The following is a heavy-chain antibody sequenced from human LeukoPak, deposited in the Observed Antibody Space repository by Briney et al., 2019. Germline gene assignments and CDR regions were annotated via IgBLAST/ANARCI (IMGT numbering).Heavy chain of an antibody. CDR2: ISSSGSTI. CDR1: GFTFSSYE. V-gene: IGHV3-48*03. J-gene: IGHJ4*02. CDR3: ASGKGLTFDY. D-gene: IGHD4-23*01. Sequence: GGSLRLSCAASGFTFSSYEMNWVRQAPGKGLEWVSYISSSGSTIYYADSVKGRFTISGDNAKNSLYLQMNSLRAEDTAVYYCASGKGLTFDYWGQGTLVTVSS.